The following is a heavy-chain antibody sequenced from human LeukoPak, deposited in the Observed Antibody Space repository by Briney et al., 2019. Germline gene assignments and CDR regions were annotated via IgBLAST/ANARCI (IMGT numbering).Heavy chain of an antibody. CDR2: ISYDGSNK. D-gene: IGHD4-17*01. V-gene: IGHV3-30*03. CDR3: VGATGFGY. J-gene: IGHJ4*02. CDR1: GFTFSSYG. Sequence: GRSLRLSCAASGFTFSSYGMHWVRQAPGKGLEWVAVISYDGSNKYYADSVTGRFTVSRDNSKNTVSLQMNSLRVGDTAVYYCVGATGFGYWGQGTLVTVSS.